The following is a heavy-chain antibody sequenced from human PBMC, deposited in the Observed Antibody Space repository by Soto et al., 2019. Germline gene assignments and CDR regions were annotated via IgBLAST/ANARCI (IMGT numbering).Heavy chain of an antibody. D-gene: IGHD3-16*01. CDR2: ISPYTGNT. CDR3: VMVDNYVTPTPQDV. CDR1: GYIFVNYG. V-gene: IGHV1-18*01. Sequence: QVQLVQSGDEVKKPGASVKVSCKASGYIFVNYGIAWVRQAPGQGLEWMGWISPYTGNTHSASKVQGRLTMTTDTSTSTAYVDLGSLTSDDTAVYYCVMVDNYVTPTPQDVWGEGTTVTVYS. J-gene: IGHJ6*04.